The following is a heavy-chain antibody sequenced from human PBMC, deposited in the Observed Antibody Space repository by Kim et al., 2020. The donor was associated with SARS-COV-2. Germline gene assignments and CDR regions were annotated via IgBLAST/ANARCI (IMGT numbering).Heavy chain of an antibody. Sequence: DSVKGRFTISRDNSKNSLYLQMNSLRTEDTALYYCAKSDPLGGVIASLDYWGQGTLVTVSS. V-gene: IGHV3-43*01. CDR3: AKSDPLGGVIASLDY. J-gene: IGHJ4*02. D-gene: IGHD3-10*01.